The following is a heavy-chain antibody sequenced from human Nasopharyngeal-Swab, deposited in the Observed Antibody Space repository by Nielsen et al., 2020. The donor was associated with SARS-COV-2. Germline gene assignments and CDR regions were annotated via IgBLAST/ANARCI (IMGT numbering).Heavy chain of an antibody. J-gene: IGHJ5*02. CDR3: AREERPLGNWFDP. V-gene: IGHV4-31*02. CDR2: IYYSGST. Sequence: WIRQPPGKSLEWIGYIYYSGSTYYNPSLKSRVTISVGTSKNQFSLKLSSVTAADTAVHYCAREERPLGNWFDPWGQGTLVTVSS. D-gene: IGHD7-27*01.